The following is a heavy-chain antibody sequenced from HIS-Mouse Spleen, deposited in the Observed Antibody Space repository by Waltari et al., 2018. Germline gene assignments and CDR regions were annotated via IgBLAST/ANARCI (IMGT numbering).Heavy chain of an antibody. CDR1: GFTFSSYD. CDR3: ARGYSSSFDY. D-gene: IGHD6-13*01. Sequence: EVQLVESGGGLVQPGGSLRLSCAASGFTFSSYDMHWVRQATGKGRGWGSAIGTAGDTYYPGSVKGRFTISRENAKNSLYLQMNSLRAGDTAVYYCARGYSSSFDYWGQGTLVTVSS. V-gene: IGHV3-13*01. CDR2: IGTAGDT. J-gene: IGHJ4*02.